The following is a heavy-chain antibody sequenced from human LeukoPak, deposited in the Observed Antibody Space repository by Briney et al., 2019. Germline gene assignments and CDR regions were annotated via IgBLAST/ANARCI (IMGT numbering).Heavy chain of an antibody. D-gene: IGHD4-11*01. J-gene: IGHJ5*02. Sequence: PSETLSLTCNVSGGSVSRNGYYWRWVRQQPGKGVEWVGHIYYRGITYYNPSLQSRPTISIDTSKNQFSLNLNSVTAADTAVYYCARVDLDRDYQTWFDLWGQGTLVSVSS. CDR3: ARVDLDRDYQTWFDL. CDR1: GGSVSRNGYY. CDR2: IYYRGIT. V-gene: IGHV4-31*03.